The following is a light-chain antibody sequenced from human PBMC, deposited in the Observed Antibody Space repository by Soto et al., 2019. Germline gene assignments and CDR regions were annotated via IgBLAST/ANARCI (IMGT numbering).Light chain of an antibody. Sequence: EIVMTQSPATLSVSPGERVTLSCIARQSVGSNLAWYQQKPGQAPRLLISGASTGATGIPARFSGSGSGTEFTLTINSLQSEDSAVYYCQQYYTWPVTFGGGTKVDIK. CDR3: QQYYTWPVT. J-gene: IGKJ4*01. CDR1: QSVGSN. CDR2: GAS. V-gene: IGKV3-15*01.